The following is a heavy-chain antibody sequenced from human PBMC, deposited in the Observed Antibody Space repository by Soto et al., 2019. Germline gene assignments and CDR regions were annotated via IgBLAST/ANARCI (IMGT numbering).Heavy chain of an antibody. Sequence: SVKVSCKASGGTFSSYAISCVRQAPGQGLEWMGGIISIFGTADYAQKFQGRVTITADESTSTAYMELSSLRSEDTAVYYCAAAREVRYYYYGMDVWGQGTTVTVSS. D-gene: IGHD1-26*01. CDR2: IISIFGTA. CDR1: GGTFSSYA. J-gene: IGHJ6*02. V-gene: IGHV1-69*13. CDR3: AAAREVRYYYYGMDV.